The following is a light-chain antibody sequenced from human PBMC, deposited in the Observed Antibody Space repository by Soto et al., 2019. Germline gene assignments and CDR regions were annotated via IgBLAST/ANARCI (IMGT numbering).Light chain of an antibody. J-gene: IGKJ2*01. V-gene: IGKV1-5*01. Sequence: DIQMTQSPSTLSASVGDRVTITCRASQSISSWLAWYQQKPGKAPKLLIYDASSLESGVPSMFSGSGSGTEFTLTISSLQPDDFATYYCQQYNTYSSYTFGQGTKLEIK. CDR1: QSISSW. CDR2: DAS. CDR3: QQYNTYSSYT.